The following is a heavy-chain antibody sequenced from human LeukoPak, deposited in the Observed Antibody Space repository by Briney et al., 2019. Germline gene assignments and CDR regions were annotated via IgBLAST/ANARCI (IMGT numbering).Heavy chain of an antibody. CDR2: ISSNGGST. V-gene: IGHV3-64*01. J-gene: IGHJ6*02. Sequence: GGSLRLSCAASGFTFSSYAVHWVRQAPGKGLEYVSAISSNGGSTYYANSVKGRFTISRDNSKNTLYLQMGSLRAEDMAVYYCARDLGYSSSWYGGYYYYGMDVWGQGTTVTVSS. CDR1: GFTFSSYA. CDR3: ARDLGYSSSWYGGYYYYGMDV. D-gene: IGHD6-13*01.